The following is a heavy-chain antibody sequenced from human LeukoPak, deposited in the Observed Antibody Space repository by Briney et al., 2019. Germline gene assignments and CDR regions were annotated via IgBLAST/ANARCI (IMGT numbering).Heavy chain of an antibody. Sequence: GGSLRLSSAASGFTFSSYWMSWVRQAPGKGLEWVANIKQDGSEKYYVDSVKGRFTISRDNAKNSLYLQMNSLRAEDTAVYYCARALVGATPYYYGMDVWGQGTTVTVSS. D-gene: IGHD1-26*01. CDR3: ARALVGATPYYYGMDV. CDR2: IKQDGSEK. V-gene: IGHV3-7*04. CDR1: GFTFSSYW. J-gene: IGHJ6*02.